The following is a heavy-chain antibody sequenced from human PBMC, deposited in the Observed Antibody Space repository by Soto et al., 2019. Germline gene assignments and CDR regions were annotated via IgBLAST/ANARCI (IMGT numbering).Heavy chain of an antibody. CDR2: FDPEDGET. V-gene: IGHV1-24*01. CDR1: GYTLTELS. J-gene: IGHJ3*02. CDR3: ATDKAVRGVTSDAFDI. D-gene: IGHD3-10*01. Sequence: ASVKVSCKVSGYTLTELSMHWVRQAPGKGLEWMGGFDPEDGETIYAQKFQGRVTMIEDTSTDTAYMELSSLRSEATAVYYCATDKAVRGVTSDAFDIWGQGTMVTVSS.